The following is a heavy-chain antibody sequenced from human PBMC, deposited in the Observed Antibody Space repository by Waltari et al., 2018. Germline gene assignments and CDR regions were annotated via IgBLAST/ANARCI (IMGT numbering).Heavy chain of an antibody. CDR3: ATVLGKVWRYFDL. V-gene: IGHV1-24*01. D-gene: IGHD7-27*01. J-gene: IGHJ2*01. Sequence: QVQLVQSGAEGKTPGASVKVSCEVSVSTPTEFSMHRVRQAPGKGLEWMGGFDPEDGETIYAQKFQGRVTMTEDTSTDTAYMELSSLRSEDTAVYYCATVLGKVWRYFDLWGRGTLVTVSS. CDR1: VSTPTEFS. CDR2: FDPEDGET.